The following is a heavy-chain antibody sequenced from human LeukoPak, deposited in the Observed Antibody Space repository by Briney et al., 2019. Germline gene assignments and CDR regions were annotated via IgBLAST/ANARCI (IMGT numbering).Heavy chain of an antibody. CDR3: ARDLRLCGGDCYMAT. V-gene: IGHV3-23*01. Sequence: GGSLRLSCTVSGFTFNNYAMSWVRQAPGKGLECVSTISGSGGSTYYADSVKGRFTISRDNSKNSLYLQMNSLRAEDTAVYYCARDLRLCGGDCYMATGGQGTLVTVSS. D-gene: IGHD2-21*02. CDR1: GFTFNNYA. CDR2: ISGSGGST. J-gene: IGHJ4*02.